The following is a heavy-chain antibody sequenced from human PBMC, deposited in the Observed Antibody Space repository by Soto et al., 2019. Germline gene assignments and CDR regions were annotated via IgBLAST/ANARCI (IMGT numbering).Heavy chain of an antibody. Sequence: ASVKVSCKASGYSFTSYDINWVRQATGQGLEWMGWMDPKTGNTDYGQEFQGRVTMTRNTSISTAYMELSSLTSEDTAVYYCARGRGWRDYWGQGTLVTVSS. CDR2: MDPKTGNT. V-gene: IGHV1-8*01. CDR3: ARGRGWRDY. D-gene: IGHD6-19*01. CDR1: GYSFTSYD. J-gene: IGHJ4*02.